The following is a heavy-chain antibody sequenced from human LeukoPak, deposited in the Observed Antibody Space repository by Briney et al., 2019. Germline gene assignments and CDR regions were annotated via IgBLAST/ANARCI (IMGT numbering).Heavy chain of an antibody. CDR1: GFTFSSYG. V-gene: IGHV3-33*01. J-gene: IGHJ4*02. Sequence: GGSLRLSCAASGFTFSSYGMHWVRQAPGKGLEGVAVIWYDGSNKYYADSVKGRFTISRDNSKNTLYLQMNSLRAEDTAVYYCAREGVCSGGSCSNFDYWGQGTLVTVSS. CDR3: AREGVCSGGSCSNFDY. CDR2: IWYDGSNK. D-gene: IGHD2-15*01.